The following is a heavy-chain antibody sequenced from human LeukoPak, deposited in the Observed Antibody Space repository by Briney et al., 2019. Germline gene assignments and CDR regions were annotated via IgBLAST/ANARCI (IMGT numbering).Heavy chain of an antibody. Sequence: SVKVSXKASGGTFSSYAISWVRQAPGQGLEWMGGIIPIFGTANYAQKFQGRVTITADESRSTAYMELSSLRSEDTAVYYCARVPDIVVVPAAIKWAWFDPWGQGTLVTVSS. CDR2: IIPIFGTA. D-gene: IGHD2-2*02. CDR1: GGTFSSYA. V-gene: IGHV1-69*13. CDR3: ARVPDIVVVPAAIKWAWFDP. J-gene: IGHJ5*02.